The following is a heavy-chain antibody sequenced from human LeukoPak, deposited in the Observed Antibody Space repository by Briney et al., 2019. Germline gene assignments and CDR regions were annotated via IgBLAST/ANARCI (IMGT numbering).Heavy chain of an antibody. CDR1: GGSFSGYY. V-gene: IGHV4-34*01. J-gene: IGHJ5*02. CDR2: INHSGST. Sequence: SETLSLTCAVYGGSFSGYYWSWIRQPPGKGLEWIGEINHSGSTNYNPSLKSRVTISVDTSKNQFSLKLSSVTAADTAVYYCARGQARWLQRWFDPWGQGPLATVSS. D-gene: IGHD5-24*01. CDR3: ARGQARWLQRWFDP.